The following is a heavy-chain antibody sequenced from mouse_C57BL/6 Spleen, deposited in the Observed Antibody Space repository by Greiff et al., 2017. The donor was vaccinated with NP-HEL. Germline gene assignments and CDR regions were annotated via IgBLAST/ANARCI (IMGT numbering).Heavy chain of an antibody. J-gene: IGHJ1*03. CDR3: ARGGELGWYFDV. CDR2: IHPNSGST. Sequence: QVQLQQPGAELVKPGASVKLSCKASGYSFTSYWMHWVKQRPGQGLEWIGMIHPNSGSTNYNEKFKSKATLTVDNSSSTAYMQLSSLTSEDSAVYYCARGGELGWYFDVWGTGTTVTVSS. D-gene: IGHD4-1*01. V-gene: IGHV1-64*01. CDR1: GYSFTSYW.